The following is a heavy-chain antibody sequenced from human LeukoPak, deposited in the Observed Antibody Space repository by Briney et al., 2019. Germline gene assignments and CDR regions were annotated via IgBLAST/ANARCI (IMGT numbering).Heavy chain of an antibody. J-gene: IGHJ3*02. CDR3: ARPQDYGDGAFDI. CDR2: IYYSGST. Sequence: SETLSLTCTVSGGSISSYYWSWIRQPPGKGLEWIGYIYYSGSTNYNPSLKSRVTISVDTSKNQFSLKLSSVTAADTAVYYCARPQDYGDGAFDIWAKRQWSPSLQ. D-gene: IGHD4-17*01. CDR1: GGSISSYY. V-gene: IGHV4-59*08.